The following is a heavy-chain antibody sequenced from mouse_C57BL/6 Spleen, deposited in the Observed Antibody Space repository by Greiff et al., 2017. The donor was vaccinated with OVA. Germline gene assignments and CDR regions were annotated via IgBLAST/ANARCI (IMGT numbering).Heavy chain of an antibody. D-gene: IGHD6-1*02. CDR2: INPSNGGT. CDR1: GYTFTSYW. CDR3: AKEDSYFYAMDY. Sequence: QVQLQQPGTELVKPGASVKLSCKASGYTFTSYWMHWVKQRPGQGLEWIGNINPSNGGTNYNEQFKSKATLTVDKSSSTAYMQLSSLTSEDSAVYYCAKEDSYFYAMDYWGQGTSVTVSA. J-gene: IGHJ4*01. V-gene: IGHV1-53*01.